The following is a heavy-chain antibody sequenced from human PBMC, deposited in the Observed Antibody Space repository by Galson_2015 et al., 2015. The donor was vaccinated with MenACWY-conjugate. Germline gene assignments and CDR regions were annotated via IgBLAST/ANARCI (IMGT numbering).Heavy chain of an antibody. CDR3: SRSPKVVVPAAFFDS. D-gene: IGHD2-2*01. J-gene: IGHJ4*02. Sequence: VKVSCKASGYTFTTYSIHWVRQAPGQRLEWMGCINAGNGNTKCSQNFQGRVTITRDTSATTAYMELSSLRSEDTAVYYCSRSPKVVVPAAFFDSWGQGTLVTVSS. CDR2: INAGNGNT. CDR1: GYTFTTYS. V-gene: IGHV1-3*01.